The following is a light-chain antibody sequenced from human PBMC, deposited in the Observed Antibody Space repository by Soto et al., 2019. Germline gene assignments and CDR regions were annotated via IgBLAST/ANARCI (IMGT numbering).Light chain of an antibody. CDR1: QSVSSSY. V-gene: IGKV3-20*01. CDR3: QQYGTSPWT. J-gene: IGKJ1*01. CDR2: GAS. Sequence: EIVLTQSPGTLSLSPGERATLSCRASQSVSSSYLAWYQQKPGQAPRLLIYGASSRATGIPDRFSGSGSGTDFTLTISRLEPEEFAMYYCQQYGTSPWTFGQGTKVDIK.